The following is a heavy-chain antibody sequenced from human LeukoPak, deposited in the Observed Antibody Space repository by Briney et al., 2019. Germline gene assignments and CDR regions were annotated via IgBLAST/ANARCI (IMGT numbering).Heavy chain of an antibody. CDR3: ARDGVAAVDFDY. J-gene: IGHJ4*02. CDR2: VNGDGSST. Sequence: GGSLRLSCAASGFTFSTYWMHWVRHAPGKGLVWVSRVNGDGSSTNYADSVKGRFTISRDNAKNTLYLQMNSLRAEDTAVYYCARDGVAAVDFDYWGQGILVTVSS. CDR1: GFTFSTYW. D-gene: IGHD6-13*01. V-gene: IGHV3-74*01.